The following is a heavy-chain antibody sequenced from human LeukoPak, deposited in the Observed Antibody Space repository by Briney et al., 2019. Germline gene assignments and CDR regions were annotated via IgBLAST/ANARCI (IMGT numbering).Heavy chain of an antibody. D-gene: IGHD3-22*01. CDR1: GFTFSSYA. CDR2: ISGSGGST. CDR3: ARDSSGYYGRFDY. V-gene: IGHV3-23*01. J-gene: IGHJ4*02. Sequence: GGSLRLSCAASGFTFSSYAMSWVRQAPGKGLEWVSAISGSGGSTYYADSVKGRFTISRDNSKNTLYLQMNSLRAEDTAVYYCARDSSGYYGRFDYWGQGTLVTVSS.